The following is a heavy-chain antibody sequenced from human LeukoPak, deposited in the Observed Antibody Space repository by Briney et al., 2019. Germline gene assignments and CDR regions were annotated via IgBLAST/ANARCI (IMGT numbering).Heavy chain of an antibody. D-gene: IGHD5-18*01. CDR1: GYTFTSYY. Sequence: ASVKVSCKASGYTFTSYYMHWVRQAPAQGLEWMGIINPRRCSTSYAQKFQGRVTMTRDTSTSTVYMELSSLRSEDTAVYYCARAKGSLSLPDTAMVILSYYYYGMDVWGQGTTVTVSS. V-gene: IGHV1-46*01. CDR3: ARAKGSLSLPDTAMVILSYYYYGMDV. J-gene: IGHJ6*02. CDR2: INPRRCST.